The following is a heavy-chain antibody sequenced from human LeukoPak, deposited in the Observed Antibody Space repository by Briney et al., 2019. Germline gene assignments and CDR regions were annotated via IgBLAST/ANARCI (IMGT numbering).Heavy chain of an antibody. J-gene: IGHJ4*02. Sequence: GGSLRLSCAASGFTFSSYAMHWVRQAPGKGLEWVAVISYDGSNKYYADSVNGRFTISRDNSKNTLYLQMNSLRAEDTAVYYCAKTLFTSYGDYLLGDWGQGTLVTVSS. CDR2: ISYDGSNK. D-gene: IGHD4-17*01. CDR3: AKTLFTSYGDYLLGD. V-gene: IGHV3-30*04. CDR1: GFTFSSYA.